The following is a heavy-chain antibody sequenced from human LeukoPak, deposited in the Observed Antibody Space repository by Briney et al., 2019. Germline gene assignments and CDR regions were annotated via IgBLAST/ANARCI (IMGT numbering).Heavy chain of an antibody. J-gene: IGHJ3*02. V-gene: IGHV3-48*04. CDR1: GFTFSHYA. CDR3: AGATIVMYAFDI. CDR2: ISSSSSTI. Sequence: PGGSLRLSCAASGFTFSHYAMSWVRQAPGKGLEWVSYISSSSSTIYYADSVKGRFTISRDNAKNSLYLQMNSLRAEDTAVYYCAGATIVMYAFDIWGQGTMVTVSS. D-gene: IGHD4-11*01.